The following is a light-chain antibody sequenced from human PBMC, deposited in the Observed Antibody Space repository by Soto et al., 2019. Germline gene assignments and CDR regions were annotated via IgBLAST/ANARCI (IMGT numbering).Light chain of an antibody. Sequence: QSVLTQPPSVSAAPGQKVTISCSGSNSNIWNNYVSWYQQLPGTAPRLLIYDNNKRPSGIPDRFSGSKSGTSATLGITGLQTGDEADYYCGTWDSRMTAYVFGTGTKVTVL. CDR1: NSNIWNNY. CDR3: GTWDSRMTAYV. CDR2: DNN. J-gene: IGLJ1*01. V-gene: IGLV1-51*01.